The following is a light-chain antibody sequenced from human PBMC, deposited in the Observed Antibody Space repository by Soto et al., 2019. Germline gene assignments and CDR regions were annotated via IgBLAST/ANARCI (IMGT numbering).Light chain of an antibody. Sequence: SYELTQPPSVSVAPGKTASITCGGNNIGSKSVHWYQQRPGQAPVLVIYYDSDRPSGIPERFSGSNSGNTATLTISRVAAGDEADYYCQVWHSTNDHHVVFGGGTQLTVL. V-gene: IGLV3-21*04. J-gene: IGLJ2*01. CDR1: NIGSKS. CDR3: QVWHSTNDHHVV. CDR2: YDS.